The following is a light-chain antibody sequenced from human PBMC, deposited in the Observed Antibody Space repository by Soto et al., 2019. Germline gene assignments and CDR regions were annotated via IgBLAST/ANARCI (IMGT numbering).Light chain of an antibody. CDR2: DVN. Sequence: QSALTQPASVSGSPGQSIAISCTGNSSDIGGYNYVSWYQQHPGEAPKLMIFDVNSRPSGVSDRFSGSKSGNTASLTISGLQAEDEAAYYCSSYTSSSTVVFGGGTKLTVL. CDR3: SSYTSSSTVV. CDR1: SSDIGGYNY. J-gene: IGLJ2*01. V-gene: IGLV2-14*01.